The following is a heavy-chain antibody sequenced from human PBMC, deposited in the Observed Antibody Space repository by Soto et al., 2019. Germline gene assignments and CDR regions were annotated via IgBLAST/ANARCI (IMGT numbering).Heavy chain of an antibody. V-gene: IGHV3-23*01. Sequence: GSLRLSCAASGFTFSSYAMSWVRQAPGKGLEWVSAISGSGGSTYYADSVKGRFTISRDNSKNTLYLQMNSLRAEDTAVYYCAKGPSLLLGYCSSTSCYGDYFDYWGQGTLVTVSS. J-gene: IGHJ4*02. D-gene: IGHD2-2*01. CDR3: AKGPSLLLGYCSSTSCYGDYFDY. CDR1: GFTFSSYA. CDR2: ISGSGGST.